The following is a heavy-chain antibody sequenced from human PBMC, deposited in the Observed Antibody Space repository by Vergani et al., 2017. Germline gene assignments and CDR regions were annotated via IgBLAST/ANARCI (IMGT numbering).Heavy chain of an antibody. D-gene: IGHD3-16*01. CDR1: GGSFRGYY. V-gene: IGHV4-34*01. CDR3: ARGSVGDRMAS. J-gene: IGHJ5*02. CDR2: ISQTGST. Sequence: QVQLQQWGAGLLKPSETLSLTCAVYGGSFRGYYWTWIRQPPGKGLEWIGEISQTGSTDYNPSLKSRVTISGDTSKNQFSLKLNSLTAADTAVYYCARGSVGDRMASWGQGTLVTVSS.